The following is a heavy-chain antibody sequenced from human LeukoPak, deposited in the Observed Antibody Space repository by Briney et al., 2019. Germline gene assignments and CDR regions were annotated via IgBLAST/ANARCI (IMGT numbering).Heavy chain of an antibody. J-gene: IGHJ6*02. CDR1: GFTFSSYG. CDR3: AKTIAAADNYYYYGMDV. CDR2: ISYDGSNK. V-gene: IGHV3-30*18. Sequence: GGSLRLSCAASGFTFSSYGMYWVRQAPGKGLEWVAVISYDGSNKYYADSVKGRFTISRDNSKNTLYLQMNSLRAEDTAVYYCAKTIAAADNYYYYGMDVWGQGTTVTVSS. D-gene: IGHD6-13*01.